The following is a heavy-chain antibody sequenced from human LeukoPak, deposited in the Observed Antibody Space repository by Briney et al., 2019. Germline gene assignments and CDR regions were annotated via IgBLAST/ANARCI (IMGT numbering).Heavy chain of an antibody. Sequence: ASVKVSCKASGYTFTSYDINWVRQATGQGLEWMGWMNPNSGNTGYAQKFQGRATMTRNTSISTAYMELSSLRSEDTAVYYCATRRYYYDSSGYYYGFDYWGQGTLVTVSS. CDR3: ATRRYYYDSSGYYYGFDY. D-gene: IGHD3-22*01. CDR2: MNPNSGNT. CDR1: GYTFTSYD. V-gene: IGHV1-8*01. J-gene: IGHJ4*02.